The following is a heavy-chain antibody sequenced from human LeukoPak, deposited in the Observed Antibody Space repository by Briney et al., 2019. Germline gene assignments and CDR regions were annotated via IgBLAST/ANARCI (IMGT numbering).Heavy chain of an antibody. V-gene: IGHV4-39*07. CDR3: AREVRGYSSSSAMVDY. D-gene: IGHD6-6*01. CDR2: IYYSGST. CDR1: GGSISSSSYY. J-gene: IGHJ4*02. Sequence: SETLSLTCTVPGGSISSSSYYWGWIRQPPGKGLEWIGSIYYSGSTYYNPSLKSRVTISVDTSKNQFSLKLSSVTAADTAVYYCAREVRGYSSSSAMVDYWGQGTLVTVSS.